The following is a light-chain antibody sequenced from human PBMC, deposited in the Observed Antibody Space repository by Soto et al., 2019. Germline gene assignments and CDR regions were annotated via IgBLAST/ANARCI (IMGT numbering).Light chain of an antibody. Sequence: AIQVTQSPSSLSASVGDRVTITCQATQGYRSDLGWYLQKPGKAPKLLIYAASDLQAEVPSRFSGSGSGTDFTLTISSLQAEDFATYYCLQDHDYQWTFGQGTKLEIK. CDR1: QGYRSD. CDR2: AAS. CDR3: LQDHDYQWT. J-gene: IGKJ2*02. V-gene: IGKV1-6*01.